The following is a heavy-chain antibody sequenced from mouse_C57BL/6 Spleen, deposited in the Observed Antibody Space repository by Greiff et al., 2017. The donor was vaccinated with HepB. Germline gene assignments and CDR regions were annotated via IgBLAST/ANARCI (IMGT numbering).Heavy chain of an antibody. V-gene: IGHV1-80*01. J-gene: IGHJ4*01. Sequence: QVQLQPSGAELVKPGASVQISCNASGSAFRSYWMNWVKQRPGTGLEWIGQIYPGAGDTNYNGKFKGKATLTADKSSSTAYMQLSSLTSEDSAVYFCARGGSSPHDYAMDYWGQGTSVTVSS. CDR1: GSAFRSYW. CDR3: ARGGSSPHDYAMDY. D-gene: IGHD1-1*01. CDR2: IYPGAGDT.